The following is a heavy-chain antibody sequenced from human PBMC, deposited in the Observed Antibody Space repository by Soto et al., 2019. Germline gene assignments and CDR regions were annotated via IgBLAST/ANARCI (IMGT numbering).Heavy chain of an antibody. CDR1: GYTFSITY. CDR3: ARGYCSGGTGYNCLDV. V-gene: IGHV1-46*01. Sequence: QVQLVQSGAEVRKPGASVRVSCKAAGYTFSITYLHWLRMAPGQGRQWLGLVYPSGGGTNYKERFKGSLTITKDTSTRTVYMDLSRVTFEDTAIYYCARGYCSGGTGYNCLDVWGQGATVTVSS. J-gene: IGHJ6*02. D-gene: IGHD2-15*01. CDR2: VYPSGGGT.